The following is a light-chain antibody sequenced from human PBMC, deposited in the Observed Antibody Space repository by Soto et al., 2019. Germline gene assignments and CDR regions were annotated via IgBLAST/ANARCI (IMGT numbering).Light chain of an antibody. CDR2: EAS. Sequence: DIQMTQSPSTLYASVGDRVTITCRASQSISDSLAWYQQKPGKAPKLLIYEASTLKSGVPSRFSGSRSGTEYTLTISSLQPDDIAIYYCQQYNGYWTFGQGTKVEIK. J-gene: IGKJ1*01. CDR3: QQYNGYWT. V-gene: IGKV1-5*03. CDR1: QSISDS.